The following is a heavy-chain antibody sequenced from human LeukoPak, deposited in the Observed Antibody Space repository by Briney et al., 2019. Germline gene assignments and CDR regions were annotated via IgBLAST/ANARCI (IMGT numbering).Heavy chain of an antibody. CDR1: GFTFSSYA. CDR3: AKAIRRYYYGSGSWFDP. CDR2: ISGSGGST. J-gene: IGHJ5*02. Sequence: GGSLRLSCAASGFTFSSYAMSWVRQAPGKGLEWVSAISGSGGSTYYADSVKGRFTISGDNSKNTLYLQMNSLRAEDTAVYYCAKAIRRYYYGSGSWFDPWGQGTLVTVSS. D-gene: IGHD3-10*01. V-gene: IGHV3-23*01.